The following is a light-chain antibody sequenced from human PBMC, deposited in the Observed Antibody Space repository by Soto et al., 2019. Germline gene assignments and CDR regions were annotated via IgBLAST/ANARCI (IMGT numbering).Light chain of an antibody. CDR1: QSVSSY. Sequence: EIVLTQSPATLSLSPGERATLSCRASQSVSSYLAWYQQKPGQAPRFLIYDASNRATGIPARLSGSGSGTDFTLTISSLEPEGFAVYYCQHRGNWPYSFGPGKKLELK. V-gene: IGKV3-11*01. J-gene: IGKJ2*03. CDR3: QHRGNWPYS. CDR2: DAS.